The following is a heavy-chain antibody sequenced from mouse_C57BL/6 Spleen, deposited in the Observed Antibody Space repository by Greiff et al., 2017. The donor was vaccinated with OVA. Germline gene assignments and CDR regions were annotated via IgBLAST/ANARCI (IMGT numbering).Heavy chain of an antibody. D-gene: IGHD1-1*01. CDR1: GFTFSDYY. CDR2: ISNGGGST. CDR3: ASQLYYGSSYPPFAY. Sequence: EVMLVESGGGLVQPGGSLKLSCAASGFTFSDYYMYWVRQTPEKRLEWVAYISNGGGSTYYPDTVKGRFTISIDNAKNTPYLEISRLKSEDTAMYYCASQLYYGSSYPPFAYWGQGTLVTVSA. V-gene: IGHV5-12*01. J-gene: IGHJ3*01.